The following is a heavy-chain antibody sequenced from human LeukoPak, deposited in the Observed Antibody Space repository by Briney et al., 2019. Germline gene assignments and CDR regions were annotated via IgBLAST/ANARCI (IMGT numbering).Heavy chain of an antibody. CDR1: GGSISSYY. J-gene: IGHJ5*02. CDR3: ARLRFLEWLPKYNWFDP. D-gene: IGHD3-3*01. V-gene: IGHV4-59*04. Sequence: SETLSLTCTVSGGSISSYYWSWIRQPPGKGLEWIGIIYHSGSTYYNPSLKSRVTISVDTSKNQFSLKLSSVTAADTAVYYCARLRFLEWLPKYNWFDPWGQGTLVTVSS. CDR2: IYHSGST.